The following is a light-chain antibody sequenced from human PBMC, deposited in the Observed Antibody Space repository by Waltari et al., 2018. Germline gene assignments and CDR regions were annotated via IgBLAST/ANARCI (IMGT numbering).Light chain of an antibody. J-gene: IGLJ1*01. V-gene: IGLV2-23*02. CDR3: SSYTISSTYV. CDR2: EVN. CDR1: RSYFEHFTF. Sequence: HSALTPPASVSVSPRLALPLSYTSTRSYFEHFTFVLLYQLYPGKAPKLMIYEVNTRPSGVSNRFSGSKSGNTASLTISGLQAEDEADYYCSSYTISSTYVFGTGTKVTVL.